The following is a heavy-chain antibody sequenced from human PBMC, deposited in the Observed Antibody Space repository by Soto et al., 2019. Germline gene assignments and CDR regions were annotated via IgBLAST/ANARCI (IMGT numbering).Heavy chain of an antibody. CDR3: ARNYGHDCGGGDCYFYF. CDR1: GGTFSRYA. V-gene: IGHV1-69*01. D-gene: IGHD5-12*01. Sequence: QVQLVQSGAEVKKPGSSVRVSCKASGGTFSRYAINWVRQAPGHGLEWMGGTIPLFGTRNYAQKFRGRVTITADESASTAHMELRSLTSDDTAVYYCARNYGHDCGGGDCYFYFWGQGTLVTVSS. J-gene: IGHJ4*02. CDR2: TIPLFGTR.